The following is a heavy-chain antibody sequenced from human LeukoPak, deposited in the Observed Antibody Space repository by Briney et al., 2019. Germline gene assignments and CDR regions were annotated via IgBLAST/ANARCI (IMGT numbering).Heavy chain of an antibody. CDR2: INGDGSRT. D-gene: IGHD5-12*01. Sequence: GGSLRLSCAASGFTFSSYWMHWVRQPPGKGLVWVSRINGDGSRTTSADSVKGRLTISRDNAKNTLYLQMNSLRAEDTAVYYCARSPYSGYEDNWGQGTLVTVSS. CDR1: GFTFSSYW. CDR3: ARSPYSGYEDN. V-gene: IGHV3-74*01. J-gene: IGHJ4*02.